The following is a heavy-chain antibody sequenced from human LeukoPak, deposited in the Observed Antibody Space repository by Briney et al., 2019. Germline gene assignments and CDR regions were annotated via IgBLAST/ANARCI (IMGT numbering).Heavy chain of an antibody. V-gene: IGHV3-48*04. CDR2: ISSSGTTI. Sequence: PGGSLRLSCAASGFTFGLYSMTWVRQAPGKGLEWVSYISSSGTTIYYADSVKGRFTISRDNAKNSLYLQMNSLRAEDTAVYYCARDNYDSSTPYYFDYWGQGTLVTVSS. CDR1: GFTFGLYS. D-gene: IGHD3-22*01. CDR3: ARDNYDSSTPYYFDY. J-gene: IGHJ4*02.